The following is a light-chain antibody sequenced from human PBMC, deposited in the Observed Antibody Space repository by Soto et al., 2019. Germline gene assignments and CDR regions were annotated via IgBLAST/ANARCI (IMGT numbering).Light chain of an antibody. CDR2: TTS. V-gene: IGKV1-39*01. Sequence: DIQMTQSPPSLSASVGDRVTITCRASQGISNDLNWYQQKPGKAPKLLIYTTSTLQSGVPSRFSGSRSGTDFTLTISSLQPEDSATFYCQQTYDTPLTFGGGSKVDIK. J-gene: IGKJ4*01. CDR1: QGISND. CDR3: QQTYDTPLT.